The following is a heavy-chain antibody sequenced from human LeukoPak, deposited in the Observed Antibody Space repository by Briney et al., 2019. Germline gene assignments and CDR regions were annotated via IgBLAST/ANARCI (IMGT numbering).Heavy chain of an antibody. V-gene: IGHV1-2*02. CDR3: AVNIVGAYDY. CDR2: INPNSGGT. CDR1: GYTFTGYY. D-gene: IGHD1-26*01. Sequence: ASVKVSCKASGYTFTGYYMHWVRQAPGQGLEWMGWINPNSGGTNYAQKFQGRVTMTRDTSTSTVYMELSSLRSEDTAVYYCAVNIVGAYDYWGQGTLVTVSS. J-gene: IGHJ4*02.